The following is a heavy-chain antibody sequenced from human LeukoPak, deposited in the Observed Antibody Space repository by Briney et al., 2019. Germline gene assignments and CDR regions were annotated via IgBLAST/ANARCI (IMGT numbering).Heavy chain of an antibody. CDR3: AKGADYEPYYYYYYMDV. J-gene: IGHJ6*03. V-gene: IGHV3-23*01. CDR2: IGGSGSST. D-gene: IGHD4-17*01. CDR1: GFTFSNYG. Sequence: HPGGSLRLSCAASGFTFSNYGMSWVRQAPGKGLEWVSDIGGSGSSTYYADSVKGRFTISRDNSKNTLYLQMNSLRAEDTAVYYCAKGADYEPYYYYYYMDVWGKGTTVTVSS.